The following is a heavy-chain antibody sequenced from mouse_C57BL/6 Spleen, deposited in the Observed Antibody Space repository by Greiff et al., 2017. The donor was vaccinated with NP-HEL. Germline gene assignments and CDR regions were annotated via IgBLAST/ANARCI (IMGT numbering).Heavy chain of an antibody. CDR1: GFSLTSYG. J-gene: IGHJ4*01. Sequence: QVQLQQSGPGLVQPSQSLSITCTVSGFSLTSYGVHWVRQSPGKGLEWLGVIWSGGSTDSNAAFISRLSISKDNSKSQVFFKMNSLQADDTAIYYCARGNGYGFARDYWGQGTSVTVSS. CDR3: ARGNGYGFARDY. CDR2: IWSGGST. D-gene: IGHD2-2*01. V-gene: IGHV2-2*01.